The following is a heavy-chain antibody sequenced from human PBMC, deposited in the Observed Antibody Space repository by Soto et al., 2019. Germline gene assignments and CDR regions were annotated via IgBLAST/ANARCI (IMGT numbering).Heavy chain of an antibody. V-gene: IGHV4-39*01. CDR3: ARQRTTVVTQAYFDH. J-gene: IGHJ4*02. D-gene: IGHD2-21*02. CDR1: GESISSSSYY. Sequence: SETLSLTCIASGESISSSSYYWGWIRQPPGKGLEWIGSIYYSGRTYYNPSFKSRVTISIDTSKNQFSLKLSSVTATDTAVYYCARQRTTVVTQAYFDHWGQGSLVTVSS. CDR2: IYYSGRT.